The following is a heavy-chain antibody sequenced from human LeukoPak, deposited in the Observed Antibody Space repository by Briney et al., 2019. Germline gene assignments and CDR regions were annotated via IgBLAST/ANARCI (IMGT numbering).Heavy chain of an antibody. V-gene: IGHV1-69*05. J-gene: IGHJ5*02. Sequence: GASVKVSCKASGGTFSSYAISWVRQAPGQGLEWMGGIIPIFGTANYAQKFQGRVTITTDESTSTAYMELSSLRSEDTAVYYCAWGYDFWSGYCTWGQGTLVTVSS. CDR2: IIPIFGTA. CDR1: GGTFSSYA. D-gene: IGHD3-3*01. CDR3: AWGYDFWSGYCT.